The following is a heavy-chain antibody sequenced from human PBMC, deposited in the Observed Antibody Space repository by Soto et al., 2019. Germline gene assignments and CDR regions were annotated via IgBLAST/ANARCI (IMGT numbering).Heavy chain of an antibody. V-gene: IGHV4-4*02. CDR2: IHHTGTT. J-gene: IGHJ5*02. Sequence: QLQLQESGPGLVKPSGTLSRTCTVSGGAIDSSNGWTWVRRFPGKGLQWVGEIHHTGTTNYNPSLQSRINVSIDKSKRQLSMDLLSVTAADTAIYYCARGRRTLHTTSVFFDPWGPGILVTVSS. CDR1: GGAIDSSNG. D-gene: IGHD2-8*01. CDR3: ARGRRTLHTTSVFFDP.